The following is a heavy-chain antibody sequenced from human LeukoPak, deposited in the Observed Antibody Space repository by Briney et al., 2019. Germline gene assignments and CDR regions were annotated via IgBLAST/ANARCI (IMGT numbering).Heavy chain of an antibody. CDR3: ARGGRYIYDTLSY. J-gene: IGHJ4*02. CDR2: INSDGRTT. V-gene: IGHV3-74*01. CDR1: GLTFSSYW. Sequence: GGSLRLSCAASGLTFSSYWMHWVRHAPGKGVVWVSRINSDGRTTNYADSVKGRFTISRDNAKNTLWLQMNSLRAEDTAVYYCARGGRYIYDTLSYLGQGTLVTVSS. D-gene: IGHD5-18*01.